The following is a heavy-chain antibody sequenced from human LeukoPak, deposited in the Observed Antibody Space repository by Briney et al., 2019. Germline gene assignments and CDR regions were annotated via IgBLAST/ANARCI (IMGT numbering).Heavy chain of an antibody. CDR1: GGSISSYY. V-gene: IGHV4-39*01. CDR3: ARSKNDFWSGYPTQGFDP. Sequence: SETLSLTCTVSGGSISSYYWGWIRQPPGKGLEWIGSIYYSGSTYYNPSLKSRVSISVDTSKNQFSLKLRSVTAADTAVYYCARSKNDFWSGYPTQGFDPWGQGTLVTVSS. D-gene: IGHD3-3*01. CDR2: IYYSGST. J-gene: IGHJ5*02.